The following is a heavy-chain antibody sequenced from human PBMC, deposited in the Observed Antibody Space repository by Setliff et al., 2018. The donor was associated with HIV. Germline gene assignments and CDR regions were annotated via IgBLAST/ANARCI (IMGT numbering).Heavy chain of an antibody. V-gene: IGHV1-69*13. D-gene: IGHD3-22*01. CDR3: ARALGISSDSNRFDY. Sequence: ASVKVSCKASGGTFSSQAINWVRQAPGQGLEWMGGIIPMFVGTANYAQKFQDRVTITADESTSTVYMELSSLRSEDTAIYYCARALGISSDSNRFDYWGQGTLVTVSS. CDR1: GGTFSSQA. J-gene: IGHJ4*02. CDR2: IIPMFVGTA.